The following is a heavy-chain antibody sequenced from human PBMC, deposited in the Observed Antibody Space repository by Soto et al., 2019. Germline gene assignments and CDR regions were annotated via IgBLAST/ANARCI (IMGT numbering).Heavy chain of an antibody. CDR2: ISGSGCST. V-gene: IGHV3-23*01. Sequence: GGSLRLSCAASGFTFSSYAMSWVRQAPGKGLEWVSAISGSGCSTYYADSVKGRFTISRDNSKNTLYLQMNSLRAEDTAVYYCAAPLRDRGSEFDYWGQGTLVTVSS. CDR3: AAPLRDRGSEFDY. J-gene: IGHJ4*02. CDR1: GFTFSSYA. D-gene: IGHD3-16*01.